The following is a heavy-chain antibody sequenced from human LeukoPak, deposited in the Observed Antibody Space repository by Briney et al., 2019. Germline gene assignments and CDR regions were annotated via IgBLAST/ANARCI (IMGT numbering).Heavy chain of an antibody. J-gene: IGHJ4*02. CDR2: FDPEDGET. Sequence: ASVKVSCKVSGYTLTELSMHWVRQAPGKGLEWMGGFDPEDGETIYAQKFQGRVTMTTDTSTSTAYMELRSLRSDDTAVYYCARDQIYSNYQIFSDYWGQGTLVTVSS. CDR3: ARDQIYSNYQIFSDY. V-gene: IGHV1-24*01. D-gene: IGHD4-11*01. CDR1: GYTLTELS.